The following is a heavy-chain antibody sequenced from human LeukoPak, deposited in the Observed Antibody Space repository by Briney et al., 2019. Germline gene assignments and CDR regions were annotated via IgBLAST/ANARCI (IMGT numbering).Heavy chain of an antibody. CDR2: ISSSSSTI. CDR3: AKGTLEHCTGAICYPFDY. D-gene: IGHD2-8*02. V-gene: IGHV3-48*01. Sequence: GGSLRLSCAASGFTFSTYSMDWVRQAPGKGLEWVSYISSSSSTIYYADSVKGRFTISRDNAKNSLFVQMNSLRAEDSAIYYCAKGTLEHCTGAICYPFDYWGQGSLVTVSS. CDR1: GFTFSTYS. J-gene: IGHJ4*02.